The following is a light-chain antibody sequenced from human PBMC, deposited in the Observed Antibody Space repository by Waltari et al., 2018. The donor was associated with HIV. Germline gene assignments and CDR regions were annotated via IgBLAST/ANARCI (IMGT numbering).Light chain of an antibody. V-gene: IGLV3-19*01. CDR2: GKN. J-gene: IGLJ2*01. CDR1: SLRSYY. Sequence: SSELTQDPAVSVALGQTVRITCQGDSLRSYYASRYQQKPGQAPILVIYGKNNRPSGIPDRFSASSSGNTASLTITGAQAEDEADYYCKSRDSSGQPVFGGGTKLTVL. CDR3: KSRDSSGQPV.